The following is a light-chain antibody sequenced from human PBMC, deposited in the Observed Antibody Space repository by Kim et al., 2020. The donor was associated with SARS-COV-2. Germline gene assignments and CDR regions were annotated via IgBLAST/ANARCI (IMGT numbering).Light chain of an antibody. CDR2: QAS. J-gene: IGLJ3*02. V-gene: IGLV3-1*01. CDR3: QALDSSTGV. Sequence: SYELTQPPSVSVSPGQTASITCSGDKLWDKYACWYQQKPGQSPVLVIYQASKRPSGIPERFSGSNSGHTATLTISRTQAMAEADYYCQALDSSTGVFGG. CDR1: KLWDKY.